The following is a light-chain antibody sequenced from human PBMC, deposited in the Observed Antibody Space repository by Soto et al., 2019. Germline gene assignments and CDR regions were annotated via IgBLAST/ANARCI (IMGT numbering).Light chain of an antibody. V-gene: IGKV3-20*01. J-gene: IGKJ1*01. Sequence: SAGQSAPLSCRASQSVTSNLAWYQQKPGQAPRLLIYGASSRATGIPDRFSGSGSGTDFTLTISRLEPEDFAVYYCQQYISSPRTFGQGTKV. CDR3: QQYISSPRT. CDR1: QSVTSN. CDR2: GAS.